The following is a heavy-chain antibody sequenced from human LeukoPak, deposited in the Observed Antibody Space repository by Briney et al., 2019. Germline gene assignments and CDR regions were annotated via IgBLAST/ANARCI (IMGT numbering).Heavy chain of an antibody. Sequence: PSETLSLTCTVSGGSISSYYWSWIRQPPGKGLEWIGYIYYSGSTNYNPSLKSRVTISVDTSKNQFSLKLSSVTAADTAVYYCVRAAAARLPFDYWGQGTLVTVSS. D-gene: IGHD6-13*01. J-gene: IGHJ4*02. CDR1: GGSISSYY. CDR3: VRAAAARLPFDY. V-gene: IGHV4-59*01. CDR2: IYYSGST.